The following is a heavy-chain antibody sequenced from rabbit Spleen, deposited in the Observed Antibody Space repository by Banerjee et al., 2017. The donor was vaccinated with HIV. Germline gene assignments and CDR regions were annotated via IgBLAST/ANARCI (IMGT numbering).Heavy chain of an antibody. V-gene: IGHV1S47*01. CDR3: ARDTSSSFSSYGMDL. CDR2: IYTGDGST. Sequence: QQRLVESGGGLVKPGASLTLTCKASGFSLFSYWMCWVRQAPGKGLDLIGCIYTGDGSTDYANWVNGRFTISKTSSTVTLQMTSLTAADTATYFCARDTSSSFSSYGMDLWGPGTLVTVS. CDR1: GFSLFSYW. D-gene: IGHD1-1*01. J-gene: IGHJ6*01.